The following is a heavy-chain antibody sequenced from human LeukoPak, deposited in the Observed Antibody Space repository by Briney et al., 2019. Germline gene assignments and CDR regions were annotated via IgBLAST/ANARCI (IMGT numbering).Heavy chain of an antibody. CDR2: ISWNSGSI. J-gene: IGHJ4*02. CDR1: GFTVDDYA. V-gene: IGHV3-9*01. D-gene: IGHD6-19*01. Sequence: GGSLRLSCAASGFTVDDYAMHWVRQAPGKGLEWVSGISWNSGSIGYADSVKGRFTISRDNAKNSLYLQMNSLRAEDTALYYCAKVNRSGWYYFDYWGQGTLVTVSS. CDR3: AKVNRSGWYYFDY.